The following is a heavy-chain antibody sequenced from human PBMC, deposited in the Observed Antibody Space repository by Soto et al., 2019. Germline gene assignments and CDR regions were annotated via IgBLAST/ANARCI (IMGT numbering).Heavy chain of an antibody. Sequence: GGSMRLSCAASGFTVSSYAMSWVRQDPGKGLEWVSAISGSGGSTYYADSVKGRFTISRDNSKNTLYLQMNSLRAEDTAVYYCAKDHGLGDPANNFDYWGQGTLVTVSS. J-gene: IGHJ4*02. D-gene: IGHD2-21*02. CDR1: GFTVSSYA. V-gene: IGHV3-23*01. CDR2: ISGSGGST. CDR3: AKDHGLGDPANNFDY.